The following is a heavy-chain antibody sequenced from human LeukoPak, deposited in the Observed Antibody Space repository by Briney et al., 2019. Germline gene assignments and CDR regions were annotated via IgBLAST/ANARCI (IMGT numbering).Heavy chain of an antibody. CDR2: IYSNSDTI. V-gene: IGHV3-48*01. CDR1: GFTFSTYA. J-gene: IGHJ4*02. Sequence: GGPLRLSCAASGFTFSTYAMNWVRQAPGKGLEWVSWIYSNSDTIYYADSVKGRFALSRDNAQNSLYLQMNSLRGEDTAVFYCARDGTYTDYDPDFDIWGQGTLVTVSS. CDR3: ARDGTYTDYDPDFDI. D-gene: IGHD5-12*01.